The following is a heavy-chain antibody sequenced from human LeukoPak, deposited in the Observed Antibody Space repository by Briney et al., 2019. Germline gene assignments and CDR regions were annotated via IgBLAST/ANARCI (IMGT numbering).Heavy chain of an antibody. J-gene: IGHJ3*02. CDR2: ISAYNDCT. Sequence: ASVKVSCKASGYTFISYGISWVRQAPGQGLEWMGWISAYNDCTNSAQNLQGRVTLTTDTSTSTAYMELGSLRSDDTAVYYCARSGRSNWLDAFDIWGQGTMVTVSS. CDR1: GYTFISYG. V-gene: IGHV1-18*01. D-gene: IGHD4-11*01. CDR3: ARSGRSNWLDAFDI.